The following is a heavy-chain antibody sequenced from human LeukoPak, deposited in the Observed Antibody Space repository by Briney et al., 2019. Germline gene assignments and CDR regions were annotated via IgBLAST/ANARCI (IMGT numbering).Heavy chain of an antibody. Sequence: ASVKVSCKASGYTFTSYYMYWVRQAPGQGLEWMGIINPSGGSTSYAQKFQGRVTMTRDTSTSTVYMELSSLRSEDTAVYYCARKYCSSTSCSGWFDPWGQGTLVTVSS. J-gene: IGHJ5*02. D-gene: IGHD2-2*01. V-gene: IGHV1-46*01. CDR1: GYTFTSYY. CDR2: INPSGGST. CDR3: ARKYCSSTSCSGWFDP.